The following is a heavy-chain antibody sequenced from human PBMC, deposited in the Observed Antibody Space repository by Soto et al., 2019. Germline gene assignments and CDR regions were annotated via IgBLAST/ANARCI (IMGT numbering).Heavy chain of an antibody. D-gene: IGHD1-26*01. Sequence: SVKVSCKASGGTFSSYAISWVRQAPGQGLEWMGGIIPIFGTANYAQKFRGRVTITADESTSTAYMELSSLRSEDTAVYYCATHSSIVGALPRLDYYYYGMDVWGQGTTVTVSS. CDR1: GGTFSSYA. J-gene: IGHJ6*02. CDR2: IIPIFGTA. V-gene: IGHV1-69*13. CDR3: ATHSSIVGALPRLDYYYYGMDV.